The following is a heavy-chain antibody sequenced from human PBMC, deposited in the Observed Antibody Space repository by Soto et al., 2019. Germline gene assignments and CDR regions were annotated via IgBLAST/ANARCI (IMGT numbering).Heavy chain of an antibody. CDR3: HGYGY. V-gene: IGHV3-53*01. CDR2: IYSGGTI. CDR1: GFTVTINY. D-gene: IGHD5-12*01. J-gene: IGHJ4*02. Sequence: EVQVVESGGGLIQPGGSLRLSCAVSGFTVTINYMSWVRQAPGKGLEWVSVIYSGGTIYYADSVKGRFTISRDTSKSPLYLQMNSLGGEDTAVYYCHGYGYWGQGTLVTVSS.